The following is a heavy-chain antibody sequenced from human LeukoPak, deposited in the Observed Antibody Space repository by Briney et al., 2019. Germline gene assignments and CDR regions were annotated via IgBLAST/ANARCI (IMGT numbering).Heavy chain of an antibody. J-gene: IGHJ4*02. D-gene: IGHD6-13*01. V-gene: IGHV4-59*11. Sequence: NPSETLSLTCTVSGGSISSQYWSWIRQPPGKGLEWIGYIYYSGRTNYNPSLKSRVTISVDTSKNQFSLKLSSVTAADTAVYYCARDLGIAAAGNDYWGQGTLVTVSS. CDR1: GGSISSQY. CDR2: IYYSGRT. CDR3: ARDLGIAAAGNDY.